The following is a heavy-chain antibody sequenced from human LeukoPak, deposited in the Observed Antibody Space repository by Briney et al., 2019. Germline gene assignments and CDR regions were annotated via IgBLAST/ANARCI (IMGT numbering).Heavy chain of an antibody. J-gene: IGHJ4*02. D-gene: IGHD2-2*01. V-gene: IGHV4-34*01. CDR2: INHSGST. CDR3: AGGRGGGYCSSTSCRVYFVY. Sequence: SETLSLTCAVYGGSFSGYYWSWIRQPPGKGLEWIGEINHSGSTNYNPSLKSRVTISVDTSKNQFSLKLSSVTAADTAVYYCAGGRGGGYCSSTSCRVYFVYWGQGTLVTVSS. CDR1: GGSFSGYY.